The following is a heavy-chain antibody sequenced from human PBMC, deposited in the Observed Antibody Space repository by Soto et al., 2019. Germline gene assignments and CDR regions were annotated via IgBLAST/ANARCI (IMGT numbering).Heavy chain of an antibody. CDR3: ARDSRTYYDYIWGSYRPGPFDY. V-gene: IGHV1-2*04. CDR2: INPNSGGT. J-gene: IGHJ4*02. Sequence: ASVKVSCKASGYTFTSYGISWVRQAPGQGLEWMGWINPNSGGTNYAQKFQGWVTMTRDTSISTAYMELSRLRSDDTAVYYCARDSRTYYDYIWGSYRPGPFDYWGQGTLVTVSS. D-gene: IGHD3-16*02. CDR1: GYTFTSYG.